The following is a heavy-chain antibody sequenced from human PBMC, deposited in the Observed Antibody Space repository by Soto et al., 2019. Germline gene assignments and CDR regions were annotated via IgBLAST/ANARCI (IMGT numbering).Heavy chain of an antibody. J-gene: IGHJ3*02. V-gene: IGHV4-4*02. D-gene: IGHD1-26*01. CDR2: IYHSGST. Sequence: SETLSLTCAVTGGSISSSNWWSWVRQPPGKGLEWIGEIYHSGSTNYNPSLKSRVTISVDKSKNQFSLKLSSVTAADTAVYYCARFNTGSYYEAFDIWGQGTMVTVS. CDR1: GGSISSSNW. CDR3: ARFNTGSYYEAFDI.